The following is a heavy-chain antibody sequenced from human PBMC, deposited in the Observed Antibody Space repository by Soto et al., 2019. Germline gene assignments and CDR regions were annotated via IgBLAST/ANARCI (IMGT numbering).Heavy chain of an antibody. CDR2: ISYDGSNK. Sequence: PGGSLRLSCAASWFTFSSYAMHWVRQAPGKGLEWVAVISYDGSNKYYADSVKGRFTISRDNSKNTLYLQMNSLRAEDTAVYYCARVLSVTYYDFWSGYSDGMDVWGQGTTVTAP. V-gene: IGHV3-30-3*01. D-gene: IGHD3-3*01. CDR3: ARVLSVTYYDFWSGYSDGMDV. CDR1: WFTFSSYA. J-gene: IGHJ6*02.